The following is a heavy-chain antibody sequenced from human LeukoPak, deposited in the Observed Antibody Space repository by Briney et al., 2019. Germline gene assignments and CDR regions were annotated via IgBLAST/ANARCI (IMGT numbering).Heavy chain of an antibody. CDR3: ARSTNRLDS. Sequence: PSETLSLTCTVSGGSISSYYWSWIRQPPGKGLEWIGYIYYSGSTNYNPSLKSRVTISVDTSKNQFSLKLSSVTAADTAVYYCARSTNRLDSWGQGTRVTVSS. CDR2: IYYSGST. D-gene: IGHD1-14*01. J-gene: IGHJ4*02. CDR1: GGSISSYY. V-gene: IGHV4-59*08.